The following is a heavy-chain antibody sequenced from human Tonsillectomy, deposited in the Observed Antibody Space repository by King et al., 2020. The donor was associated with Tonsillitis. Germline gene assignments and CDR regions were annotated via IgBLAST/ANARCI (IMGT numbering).Heavy chain of an antibody. J-gene: IGHJ6*02. D-gene: IGHD2-15*01. Sequence: VQLVESGGGVVQPGRSLRLSCAASGFTFSNYAMHWVRQAPGKGLEWVTLISYDGSNKYYADSVKGRFTISRDNSKNTVYLQMNSLRTEDTAVYYFARQDESNVVYYYGMDVWGQGTTVTVSS. CDR2: ISYDGSNK. V-gene: IGHV3-33*05. CDR3: ARQDESNVVYYYGMDV. CDR1: GFTFSNYA.